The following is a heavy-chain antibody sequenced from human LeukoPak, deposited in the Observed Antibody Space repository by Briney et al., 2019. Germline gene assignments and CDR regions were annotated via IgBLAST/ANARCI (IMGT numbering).Heavy chain of an antibody. J-gene: IGHJ6*02. D-gene: IGHD1-7*01. CDR1: GGTFSSYA. CDR2: IIPILGIA. Sequence: GSSVTVSCKASGGTFSSYAISLVRQAPGQGLEWTGRIIPILGIANYAQKFQGRVTITADKSTSTAYMELSSLRSEDTAVYYCARVITGTPLYYYGMDVWGQGTTVTVSS. V-gene: IGHV1-69*04. CDR3: ARVITGTPLYYYGMDV.